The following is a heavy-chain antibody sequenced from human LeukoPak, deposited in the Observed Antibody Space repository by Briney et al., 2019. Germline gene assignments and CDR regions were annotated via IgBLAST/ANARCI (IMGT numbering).Heavy chain of an antibody. CDR2: ISYTGST. CDR1: GDSITNNH. D-gene: IGHD3-10*01. V-gene: IGHV4-59*08. J-gene: IGHJ4*02. Sequence: NPSETLSLTCTVSGDSITNNHWSWLRQPPGKGLEWIGHISYTGSTNYNPSLKTRLTVSLDTSKNHFSLTLTSVTAADTALYYCARHVFSDGSPFDSWGQGSLVTVSS. CDR3: ARHVFSDGSPFDS.